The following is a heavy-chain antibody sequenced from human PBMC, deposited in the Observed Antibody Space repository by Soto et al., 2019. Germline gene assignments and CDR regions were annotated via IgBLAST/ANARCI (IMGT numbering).Heavy chain of an antibody. V-gene: IGHV3-66*01. CDR1: GFTVSSNY. Sequence: GGSLRLSCAASGFTVSSNYMSWVRQAPGKGLEWVSVIYSGGSTYYADSVKGRFTISRDNSKNTLYLQMNSLRAEDTAVYYCARALVVPAAHFDYWGQGTLVTVSS. J-gene: IGHJ4*02. CDR3: ARALVVPAAHFDY. CDR2: IYSGGST. D-gene: IGHD2-2*01.